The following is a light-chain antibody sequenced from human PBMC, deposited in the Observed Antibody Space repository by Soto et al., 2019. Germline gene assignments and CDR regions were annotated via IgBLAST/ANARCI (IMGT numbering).Light chain of an antibody. CDR3: QQYDNLPLT. Sequence: DIQMTQSPSSLSASVGDRVTITCQASQDISNYLNWYQQKPGKAPKXLIYDASNLETGVPSRFSGSGSGTDFTFTISSLQPEDIETYYCQQYDNLPLTFGPGTKVDIK. J-gene: IGKJ3*01. CDR1: QDISNY. CDR2: DAS. V-gene: IGKV1-33*01.